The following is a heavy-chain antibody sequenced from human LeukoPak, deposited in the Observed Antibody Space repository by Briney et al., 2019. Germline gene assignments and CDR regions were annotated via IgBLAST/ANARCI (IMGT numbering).Heavy chain of an antibody. CDR1: GLTLSDHI. V-gene: IGHV3-30*03. J-gene: IGHJ5*01. CDR2: TSFDGGKN. CDR3: ARALTMFRGVPNLDS. D-gene: IGHD3-10*01. Sequence: PGGSLRLSCTGSGLTLSDHIIDWVRQAPGKGLEWVAGTSFDGGKNFYVVSVKGRFTISRDNSNTTVYLQMNSLSPEDTAVCYCARALTMFRGVPNLDSWGQGTMVTVSS.